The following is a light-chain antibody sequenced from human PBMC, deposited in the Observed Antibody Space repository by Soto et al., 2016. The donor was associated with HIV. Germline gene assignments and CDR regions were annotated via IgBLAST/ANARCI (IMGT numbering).Light chain of an antibody. CDR1: SLRSYY. Sequence: SSELTQDPAVSVALGQTVRITCQGDSLRSYYASWFQQKPGQAPILVIYGKNNRPSGIPDRFSASISGNTASLTITGAQAEDEADYYCNSRDSSGNHLVFGGGTKLTVL. CDR2: GKN. J-gene: IGLJ2*01. CDR3: NSRDSSGNHLV. V-gene: IGLV3-19*01.